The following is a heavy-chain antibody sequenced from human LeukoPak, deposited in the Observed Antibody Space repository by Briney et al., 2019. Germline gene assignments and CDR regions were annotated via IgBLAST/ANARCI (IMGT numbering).Heavy chain of an antibody. V-gene: IGHV4-39*01. CDR1: GGSISSSSYY. CDR2: IYYSGST. J-gene: IGHJ4*02. CDR3: ARLGQATGVGY. Sequence: PSETLSLTCTVSGGSISSSSYYWGWIRQPPGKGLEWIGSIYYSGSTYYNPSLKSRVTISVDTSKNQFSLKLSSVTAADTAVYYCARLGQATGVGYWGQGTLVTVSS. D-gene: IGHD1-1*01.